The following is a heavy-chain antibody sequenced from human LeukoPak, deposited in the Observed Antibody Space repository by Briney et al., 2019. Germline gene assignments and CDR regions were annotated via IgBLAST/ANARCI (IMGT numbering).Heavy chain of an antibody. CDR1: GGSISSYY. V-gene: IGHV4-59*01. D-gene: IGHD3-16*01. Sequence: TSETLSLTCTVSGGSISSYYWSWIRQPPGKGLEWIGYIYYSGSTNYNPSLKSRVTISVDTSKNQFSLKLSSVTAADTAVYYCARSRGGYGDYGSWFDPWGQGILVTVSS. J-gene: IGHJ5*02. CDR3: ARSRGGYGDYGSWFDP. CDR2: IYYSGST.